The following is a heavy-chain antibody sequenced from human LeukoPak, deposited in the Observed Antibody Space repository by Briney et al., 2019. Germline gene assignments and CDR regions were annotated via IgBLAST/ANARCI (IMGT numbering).Heavy chain of an antibody. V-gene: IGHV4-61*02. J-gene: IGHJ4*02. Sequence: SETLSLTCTVSGGSISSGSYYWSWIRQPAGKGLEWIGRIYTSGSTNYSPSLKSRVTISVDTSKNQFSLKLSSVTAADTAVYYCASSNSGSYSPFDYWAREPWSPSPQ. CDR1: GGSISSGSYY. CDR3: ASSNSGSYSPFDY. D-gene: IGHD1-26*01. CDR2: IYTSGST.